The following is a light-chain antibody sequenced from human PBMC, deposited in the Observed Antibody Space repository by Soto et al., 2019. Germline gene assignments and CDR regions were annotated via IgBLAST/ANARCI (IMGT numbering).Light chain of an antibody. V-gene: IGKV4-1*01. J-gene: IGKJ4*01. CDR2: WAS. CDR3: QQSYSTLLT. Sequence: DIVMTQSPDSLAVSLGERATINCKSNQSVFDSSNNQNYLAWYQQKPGQPPKLLIYWASTRESGVPGRFSGSGSGTDFTLTISSLQAEDVAVYYCQQSYSTLLTFGGGTKVEIK. CDR1: QSVFDSSNNQNY.